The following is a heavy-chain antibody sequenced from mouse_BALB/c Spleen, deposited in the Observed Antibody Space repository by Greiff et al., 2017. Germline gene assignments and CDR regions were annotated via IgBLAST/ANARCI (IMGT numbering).Heavy chain of an antibody. CDR1: GFTFTDYY. D-gene: IGHD2-12*01. CDR3: ARDENSTTGFPYAMDY. CDR2: IRNKANGYTT. J-gene: IGHJ4*01. Sequence: DVKLVESGGGLVQPGGSLRLSCATSGFTFTDYYMSWVRQPPGKALEWLGFIRNKANGYTTEYSASVKGRFTISRDNSQSILYLQMNTLRAEDSATYYCARDENSTTGFPYAMDYWGQGTSVTVSS. V-gene: IGHV7-3*02.